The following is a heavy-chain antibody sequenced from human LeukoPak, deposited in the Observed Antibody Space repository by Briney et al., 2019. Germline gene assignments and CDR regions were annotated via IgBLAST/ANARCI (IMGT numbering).Heavy chain of an antibody. CDR3: AGSSPLDP. J-gene: IGHJ5*02. D-gene: IGHD6-13*01. Sequence: SETLSLTCTVSGGSISSSSYYWGWIRQPPGKGLEWIGSIYYSGSTYYNPSLKSRVTISVDTSKNQFSLKLSSVTAADTAVYYCAGSSPLDPWGQGTLVTVSS. V-gene: IGHV4-39*01. CDR1: GGSISSSSYY. CDR2: IYYSGST.